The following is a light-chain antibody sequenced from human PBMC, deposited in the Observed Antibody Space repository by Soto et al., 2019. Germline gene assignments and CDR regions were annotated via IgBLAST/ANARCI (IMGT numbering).Light chain of an antibody. V-gene: IGLV4-69*01. CDR3: QTWGTGFQV. CDR2: LNNDGSR. Sequence: QAVVTQPPSASASLGASVKLTCTLSSGHSSYAIAWHQKQPDKGPRYLMDLNNDGSRTKGGGVPDRFSGSSSGAERFLIISSLQSEDEADYYCQTWGTGFQVFGGGTQLTVL. J-gene: IGLJ7*01. CDR1: SGHSSYA.